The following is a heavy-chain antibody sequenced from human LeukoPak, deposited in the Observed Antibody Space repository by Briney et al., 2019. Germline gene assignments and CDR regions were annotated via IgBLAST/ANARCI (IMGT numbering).Heavy chain of an antibody. Sequence: GESLQISCKGSGYSFTSYWIGWVRPMPGKGLEWMGIIYPGDSDTRYSPSFQGQVTISADKSISTAYLQWSSLKASDTAMYYCASNDILTGYYIDYWGQGTLVTVSS. J-gene: IGHJ4*02. D-gene: IGHD3-9*01. CDR3: ASNDILTGYYIDY. CDR1: GYSFTSYW. V-gene: IGHV5-51*01. CDR2: IYPGDSDT.